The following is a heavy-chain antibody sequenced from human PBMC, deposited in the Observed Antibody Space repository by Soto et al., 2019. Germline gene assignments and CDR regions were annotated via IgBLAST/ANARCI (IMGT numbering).Heavy chain of an antibody. CDR2: ITGSGATT. D-gene: IGHD5-12*01. J-gene: IGHJ4*02. V-gene: IGHV3-23*01. Sequence: GGSLRLSCAASGFTFSTYAMNWVRQAPRKGLEWVSTITGSGATTYYADSVKGRFTISRDNSENTLYLQMNSLRAEDTALYYCARDIMADEYYFDYWGQGTLVTVSS. CDR3: ARDIMADEYYFDY. CDR1: GFTFSTYA.